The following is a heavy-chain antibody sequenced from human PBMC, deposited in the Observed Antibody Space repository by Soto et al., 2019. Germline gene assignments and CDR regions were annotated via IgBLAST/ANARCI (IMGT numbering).Heavy chain of an antibody. Sequence: QVQLVESGGGVVQPGRSLRLSCAASGFTFSSYAMHWVRQAPGKGLEWVAVISYDGSNKYYADSVKGRFTISRDNSKNTLYLQMNSLRAEDTAVYYCARDHYDSSCYYYEWGQGTLLTVSS. J-gene: IGHJ4*02. CDR2: ISYDGSNK. CDR1: GFTFSSYA. CDR3: ARDHYDSSCYYYE. V-gene: IGHV3-30-3*01. D-gene: IGHD3-22*01.